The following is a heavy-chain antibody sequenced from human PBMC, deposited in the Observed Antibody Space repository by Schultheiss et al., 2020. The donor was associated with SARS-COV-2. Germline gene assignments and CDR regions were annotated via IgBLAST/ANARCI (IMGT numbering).Heavy chain of an antibody. CDR1: GGSISRSGYY. Sequence: SETLSLTCTVSGGSISRSGYYWGWIRQSPGKGLEWIGSMFYTDNTYYNPPLKSRVTISADTSKNQFSLKLSSVTAADTAVYYCARFYGDYNNYFDYWGQGTLVTVSS. D-gene: IGHD4-17*01. V-gene: IGHV4-39*07. J-gene: IGHJ4*02. CDR2: MFYTDNT. CDR3: ARFYGDYNNYFDY.